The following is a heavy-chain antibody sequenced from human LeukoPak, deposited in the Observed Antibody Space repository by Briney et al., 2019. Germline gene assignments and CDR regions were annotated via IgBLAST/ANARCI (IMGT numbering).Heavy chain of an antibody. CDR3: AKAHRRGYGSGSYYPPLEVLAHRQPMDV. CDR1: GFTFSSYG. Sequence: PGGSLRLSCAASGFTFSSYGMGWVRQAPGKGLEWVSAISGSGGSTYYADSVKGRFTISRDNSKNTLYLQMNSLRAEDTAVYYCAKAHRRGYGSGSYYPPLEVLAHRQPMDVWGKGTTVTISS. CDR2: ISGSGGST. J-gene: IGHJ6*03. V-gene: IGHV3-23*01. D-gene: IGHD3-10*01.